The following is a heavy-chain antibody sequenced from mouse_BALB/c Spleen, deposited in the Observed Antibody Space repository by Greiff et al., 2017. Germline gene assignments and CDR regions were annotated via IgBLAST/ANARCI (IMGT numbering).Heavy chain of an antibody. CDR2: ISSGGSYT. CDR3: ARLGTGYFDV. J-gene: IGHJ1*01. D-gene: IGHD2-14*01. Sequence: EVQLVESGGDLVKPGGSLKLSCAASGFTFSSYGMSWVRQTPDKRLEWVATISSGGSYTYYPDSVKGRFTISRDNAKNTLYLQMSSLKSEDTAMYYCARLGTGYFDVWGAGTTVTVSS. V-gene: IGHV5-6*01. CDR1: GFTFSSYG.